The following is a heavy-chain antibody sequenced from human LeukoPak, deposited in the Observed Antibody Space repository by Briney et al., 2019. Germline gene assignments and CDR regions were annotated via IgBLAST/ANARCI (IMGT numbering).Heavy chain of an antibody. Sequence: TPSETLSLTCTISGGSISSGGYYWSWIRQPPGKGLGWIGYIYHSGSTYYNPSLKSRVTISVDRSKNQFSLKLSSVTAADTAVYYCATTMPFFYYYYYMDVWGKGTTVTVSS. V-gene: IGHV4-30-2*01. CDR1: GGSISSGGYY. CDR3: ATTMPFFYYYYYMDV. CDR2: IYHSGST. J-gene: IGHJ6*03. D-gene: IGHD1-14*01.